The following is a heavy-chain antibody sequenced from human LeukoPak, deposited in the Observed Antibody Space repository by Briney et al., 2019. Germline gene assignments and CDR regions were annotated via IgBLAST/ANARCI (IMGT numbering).Heavy chain of an antibody. CDR2: IYSSGST. Sequence: GGSLRLSCAASGFTVSSNYMSWVRQAPGKGLEWVSVIYSSGSTYYADSVKGRFTISRDNAKNSLYLQMNSLRAEDTALYYCAKADCSSTSCDLDYWGQGTLVTVSS. D-gene: IGHD2-2*01. CDR3: AKADCSSTSCDLDY. J-gene: IGHJ4*02. CDR1: GFTVSSNY. V-gene: IGHV3-53*05.